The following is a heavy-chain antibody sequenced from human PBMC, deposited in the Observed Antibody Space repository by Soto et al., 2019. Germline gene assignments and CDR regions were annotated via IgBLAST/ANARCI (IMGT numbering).Heavy chain of an antibody. Sequence: GGSLRLSCAASGFTFSSYDMHWVRQATGKGLEWVSAIGTAGDTYYPGSVKGRFTISRENAKNSLYLQMNSLRAGDTAVYYCARGFRGWQQLVKEGYNWFDPWGQGTLVTVSS. D-gene: IGHD6-13*01. CDR2: IGTAGDT. CDR1: GFTFSSYD. V-gene: IGHV3-13*01. CDR3: ARGFRGWQQLVKEGYNWFDP. J-gene: IGHJ5*02.